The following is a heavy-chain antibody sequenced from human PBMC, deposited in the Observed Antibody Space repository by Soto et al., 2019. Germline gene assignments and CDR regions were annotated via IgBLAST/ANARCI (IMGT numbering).Heavy chain of an antibody. CDR2: ISYDGSNK. CDR1: GFTFSSYG. D-gene: IGHD2-8*01. J-gene: IGHJ3*02. V-gene: IGHV3-30*18. CDR3: AKDKFNGVQTGAFDI. Sequence: QVQLVESGGGVVQPGRSLRLSCAASGFTFSSYGMHWVRQAPGKGLEWVAVISYDGSNKYYADSVNGRFTISRDNSKNTLYLQMNSLRAEDTAVYYCAKDKFNGVQTGAFDIWGQGTMVTVSS.